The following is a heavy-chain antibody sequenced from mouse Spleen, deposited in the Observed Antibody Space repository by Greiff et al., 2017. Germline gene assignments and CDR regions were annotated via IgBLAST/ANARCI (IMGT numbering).Heavy chain of an antibody. CDR1: GFTFTDYY. J-gene: IGHJ4*01. V-gene: IGHV7-3*01. D-gene: IGHD2-3*01. CDR3: ARQYLYDGYEDAMDY. CDR2: IRNKANGYTT. Sequence: EVKLVESGGGLVQPGGSLSLSCAASGFTFTDYYMSWVRQPPGKALEWLGFIRNKANGYTTEYSASVKGRFTISRDNSQSILYLQMNALRAEDSATYYCARQYLYDGYEDAMDYWGQGTSVTVSS.